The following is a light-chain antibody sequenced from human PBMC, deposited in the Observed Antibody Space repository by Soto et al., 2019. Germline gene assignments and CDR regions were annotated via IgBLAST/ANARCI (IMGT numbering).Light chain of an antibody. Sequence: EIVMTQSPATLSVSPGERATLSCRASQIIRTNLAWYQQKPGQAPRLLIYDASNRATGIPARFSGSGSGTDFTLTISSLEPEDFAVYYCQQRSNWPPFTFGQGTRLEIK. V-gene: IGKV3-11*01. CDR1: QIIRTN. CDR2: DAS. CDR3: QQRSNWPPFT. J-gene: IGKJ5*01.